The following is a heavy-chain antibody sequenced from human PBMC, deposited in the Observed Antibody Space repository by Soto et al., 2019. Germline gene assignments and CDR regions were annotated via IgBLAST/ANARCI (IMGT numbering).Heavy chain of an antibody. CDR3: AKAPAGIAVFDY. D-gene: IGHD6-19*01. J-gene: IGHJ4*02. CDR1: GFTFSSYN. CDR2: ISYDGSNK. Sequence: QVRLVESGGGVVQPGTSLRLSCAASGFTFSSYNMHWVRQAPGKGLEWVAIISYDGSNKNYADSVKGRFTISRDNSKNTRYRQMNSRRPKDTAVFYCAKAPAGIAVFDYWGQGTLVTVSS. V-gene: IGHV3-30*18.